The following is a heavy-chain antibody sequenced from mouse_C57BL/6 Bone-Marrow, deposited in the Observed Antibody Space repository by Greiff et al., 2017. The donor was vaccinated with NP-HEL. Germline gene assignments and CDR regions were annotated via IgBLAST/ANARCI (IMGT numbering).Heavy chain of an antibody. CDR3: ARDADYPAGYFDV. D-gene: IGHD2-4*01. Sequence: EVQVVESGGGLVQSGRSLRLSCATSGFTFSDFYMEWVRQAPGKGLEWIAASRNKANDYTTEYSASVKGRFIVSRDTSQSILYLQMNALRAEDTAIYYCARDADYPAGYFDVWGTGTTVTVSS. CDR2: SRNKANDYTT. V-gene: IGHV7-1*01. CDR1: GFTFSDFY. J-gene: IGHJ1*03.